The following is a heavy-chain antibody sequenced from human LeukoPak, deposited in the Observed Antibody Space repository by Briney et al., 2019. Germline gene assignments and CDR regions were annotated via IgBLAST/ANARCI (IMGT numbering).Heavy chain of an antibody. D-gene: IGHD2-2*01. Sequence: GGSLRLSCAASGFTFSSYSMNWVRQAPGKGLEWVSSISSSSSYVYYADSVKGRFTISRDNAKNSLYLQMNSLRAEDTAVYYCARDGDYCSSTSCYAFDIWGQGTMVTVSS. V-gene: IGHV3-21*01. CDR1: GFTFSSYS. J-gene: IGHJ3*02. CDR2: ISSSSSYV. CDR3: ARDGDYCSSTSCYAFDI.